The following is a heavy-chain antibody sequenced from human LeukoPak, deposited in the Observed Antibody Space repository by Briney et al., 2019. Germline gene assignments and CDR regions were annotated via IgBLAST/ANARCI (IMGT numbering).Heavy chain of an antibody. Sequence: GSLRLSCAASGFTVSSNYMSWVRQAPGKGLEWVSVIYSGGSTYYADSVKGRFTISRDNSKNTLYLQMNILRAEDTAVYYCARVVVAALDYWGQGTLVTVSS. J-gene: IGHJ4*02. CDR1: GFTVSSNY. D-gene: IGHD2-15*01. CDR2: IYSGGST. CDR3: ARVVVAALDY. V-gene: IGHV3-53*01.